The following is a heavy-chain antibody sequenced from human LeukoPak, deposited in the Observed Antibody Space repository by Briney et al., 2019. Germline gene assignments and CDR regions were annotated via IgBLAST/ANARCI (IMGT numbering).Heavy chain of an antibody. D-gene: IGHD1-26*01. CDR2: ISGSSGST. J-gene: IGHJ4*02. CDR3: AKMVLRSGSYSPFDY. V-gene: IGHV3-23*01. CDR1: GFTFSSYA. Sequence: PGGSLRLSCAASGFTFSSYAMSWVRQAPGKGLEWVSAISGSSGSTYYADSVKGRFTISRDNSKNTLYLQMNSLRAEDTAVYYCAKMVLRSGSYSPFDYWGQGTLVTVSS.